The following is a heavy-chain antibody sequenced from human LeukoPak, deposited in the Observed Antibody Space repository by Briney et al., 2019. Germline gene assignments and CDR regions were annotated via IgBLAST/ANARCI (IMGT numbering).Heavy chain of an antibody. CDR3: ARVWVRGVPTFDP. CDR2: ISSSGSTI. J-gene: IGHJ5*02. D-gene: IGHD3-10*01. V-gene: IGHV3-48*03. Sequence: GGSLRLSCAASGFTFSSYEMNWVRQAPGKGLEWVSYISSSGSTIYYADSVMGRFTISRDNSKNTLFLQMNSLRAEDTAVYYCARVWVRGVPTFDPWGQGTLVTVSS. CDR1: GFTFSSYE.